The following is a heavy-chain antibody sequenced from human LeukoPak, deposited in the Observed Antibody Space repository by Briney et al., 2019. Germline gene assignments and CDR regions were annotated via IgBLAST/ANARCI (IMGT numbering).Heavy chain of an antibody. CDR2: ISSSSSYI. CDR3: ASWGGGVIYGDYPFYYYYMDV. V-gene: IGHV3-21*04. Sequence: GGSLRLSCAASGFTFSSYSMNWVRQAPGKGLEWVSSISSSSSYIYYADSVKGRFTISRDNAKNSLYLQMNSLRAEDTAVYYCASWGGGVIYGDYPFYYYYMDVWGKGTTVTVSS. CDR1: GFTFSSYS. J-gene: IGHJ6*03. D-gene: IGHD4-17*01.